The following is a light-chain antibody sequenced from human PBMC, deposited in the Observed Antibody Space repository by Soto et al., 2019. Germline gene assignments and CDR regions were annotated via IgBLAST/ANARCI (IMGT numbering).Light chain of an antibody. CDR1: RGISSY. CDR3: QQLNSYPLT. V-gene: IGKV1-9*01. Sequence: DIQVTQSPSTLSASVGDRVTITCRASRGISSYLAWYQQKPGKAPKLLIYAASTLQSGVPSRFSGSGSGTDFTLTISSLQPEDFATYYCQQLNSYPLTFGGGTKV. CDR2: AAS. J-gene: IGKJ4*01.